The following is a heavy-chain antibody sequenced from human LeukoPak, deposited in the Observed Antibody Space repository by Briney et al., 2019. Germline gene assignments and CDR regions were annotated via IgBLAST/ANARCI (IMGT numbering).Heavy chain of an antibody. Sequence: PGGSLRLSCAASGFTFSNAWMSWVRQAPGKGLEWVGRIKSKTDGGTTDYAAPVKGRFTISRDDSKNTLYLQMNSLKTEDTAVYYCTTELYYYGSGSYYTGDYFDYWGQGTLVTVSS. J-gene: IGHJ4*02. V-gene: IGHV3-15*01. CDR1: GFTFSNAW. CDR2: IKSKTDGGTT. CDR3: TTELYYYGSGSYYTGDYFDY. D-gene: IGHD3-10*01.